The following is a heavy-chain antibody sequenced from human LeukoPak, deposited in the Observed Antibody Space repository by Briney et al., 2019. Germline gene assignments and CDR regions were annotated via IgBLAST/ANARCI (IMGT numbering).Heavy chain of an antibody. CDR3: ARGEYYYDSSGYGHGRAFDI. D-gene: IGHD3-22*01. Sequence: SETLSLTCTVSGGSISSYYWSWIRQPPGKGLEWIGYIYYSGSTYYNPSLKSRVTISVDRSKNQFSLKLSSVTAADTAVYYCARGEYYYDSSGYGHGRAFDIWGQGTMVTVSS. CDR1: GGSISSYY. V-gene: IGHV4-59*12. J-gene: IGHJ3*02. CDR2: IYYSGST.